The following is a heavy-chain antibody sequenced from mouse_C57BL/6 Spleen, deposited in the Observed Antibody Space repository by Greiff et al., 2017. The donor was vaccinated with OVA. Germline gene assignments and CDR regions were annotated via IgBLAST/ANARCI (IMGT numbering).Heavy chain of an antibody. V-gene: IGHV1-82*01. D-gene: IGHD1-1*01. CDR2: IYPGDGDT. CDR1: GYAFSSSW. CDR3: ERESPHYYGSSYDAMDY. J-gene: IGHJ4*01. Sequence: QVQLQQSGPELVKPGASVKISCKASGYAFSSSWMNWVKQRPGKGLEWIGRIYPGDGDTNYNGKFKGKATLTADKSSSTAYMQLSSLTSEDSAVYFCERESPHYYGSSYDAMDYWGQGTSVTVSS.